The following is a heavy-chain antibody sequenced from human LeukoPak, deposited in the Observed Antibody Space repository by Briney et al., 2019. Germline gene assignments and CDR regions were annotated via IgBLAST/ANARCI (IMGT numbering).Heavy chain of an antibody. CDR2: ISSSGSTI. D-gene: IGHD6-19*01. CDR1: GFTFNSYE. V-gene: IGHV3-48*03. J-gene: IGHJ4*02. CDR3: AREGLRSSGWYEY. Sequence: SGGSLRLSCAASGFTFNSYEMNWVRQAPGKGLEWVSYISSSGSTIYYADSVKGRFTISRDNAKNSLYLQMNSLRAEDTAVYYCAREGLRSSGWYEYWGQGTLVSVSS.